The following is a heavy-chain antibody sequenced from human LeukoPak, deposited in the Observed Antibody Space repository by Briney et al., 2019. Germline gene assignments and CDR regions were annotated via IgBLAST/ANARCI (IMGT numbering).Heavy chain of an antibody. J-gene: IGHJ4*02. CDR3: ILAADGFDY. V-gene: IGHV5-51*01. Sequence: GESLKISCKGSGYSFTNYWIGWVRQMPGKGLEWMGTIYPGNSDTRCSPSSQGQVTISADKSISTAYLQWSSLKASDTAMYYCILAADGFDYWGQGTLVTVSS. D-gene: IGHD6-13*01. CDR1: GYSFTNYW. CDR2: IYPGNSDT.